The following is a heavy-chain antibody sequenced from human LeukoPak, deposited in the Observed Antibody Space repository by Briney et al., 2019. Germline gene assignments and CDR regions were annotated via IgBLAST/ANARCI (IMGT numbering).Heavy chain of an antibody. CDR2: ITASGGNT. CDR3: AKGNGYSYGRYYFDY. CDR1: GFTFSSYA. J-gene: IGHJ4*02. Sequence: GGSLRLSCAASGFTFSSYAMGWVRQAPGKGLEWVSAITASGGNTYYADSVKGRFTISRDNSKNALYLQVNSLRAEDTAVYYCAKGNGYSYGRYYFDYWGQGTLVTVSS. V-gene: IGHV3-23*01. D-gene: IGHD5-18*01.